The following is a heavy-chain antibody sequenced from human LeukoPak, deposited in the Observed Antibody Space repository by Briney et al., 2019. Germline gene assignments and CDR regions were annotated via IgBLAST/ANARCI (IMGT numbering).Heavy chain of an antibody. J-gene: IGHJ4*02. V-gene: IGHV3-7*01. Sequence: QPGGSLRLSCATSGFTFSNYWMSWVRQAPGKGLEWVANINQDGSEKYYVDSVKGRFTISRDNSKNTLYLQMNSLRAEDTAVYYCARDRAAADLDYWGQGTLVTVSS. CDR1: GFTFSNYW. CDR2: INQDGSEK. CDR3: ARDRAAADLDY. D-gene: IGHD6-13*01.